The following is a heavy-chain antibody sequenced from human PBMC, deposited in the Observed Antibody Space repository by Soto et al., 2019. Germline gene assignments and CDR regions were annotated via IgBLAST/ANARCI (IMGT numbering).Heavy chain of an antibody. Sequence: TSETLSLTCTVSGGSISSYYWSWIRQPPGKGLEWIGYIYYSGSTNYNPSLKSRVTMSVDTSKNQFSLKLSSVTAADTAVYYCARESYYFDYWGQGTLVTVSS. CDR1: GGSISSYY. CDR2: IYYSGST. J-gene: IGHJ4*02. CDR3: ARESYYFDY. V-gene: IGHV4-59*01.